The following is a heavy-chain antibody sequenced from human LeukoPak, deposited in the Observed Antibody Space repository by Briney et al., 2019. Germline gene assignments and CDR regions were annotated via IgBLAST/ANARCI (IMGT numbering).Heavy chain of an antibody. CDR1: VYTFTSYG. V-gene: IGHV1-18*01. CDR2: ISAYNGNT. Sequence: ASVTVSCNACVYTFTSYGISWVRQAPGQGLEWMGWISAYNGNTNYAQKLQGRVTMTTDTSTSTAYMELRSLRSDDAAVYYCARERSYSSSFAVDYWGQGTLVTVSS. CDR3: ARERSYSSSFAVDY. D-gene: IGHD6-6*01. J-gene: IGHJ4*02.